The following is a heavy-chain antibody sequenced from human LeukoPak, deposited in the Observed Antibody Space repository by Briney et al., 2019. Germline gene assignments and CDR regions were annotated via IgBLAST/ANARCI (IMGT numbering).Heavy chain of an antibody. D-gene: IGHD3-10*01. CDR3: ARGLREFGYYYYYMDV. Sequence: GSLRLSCAASGFAFSSYAMSWIRQPPGKGLEWIGEMNHSGRTNYNPSLKSRVTISVDTSKNQFSLKLSSVTAADTAVYYCARGLREFGYYYYYMDVWGKGTTVTVSS. J-gene: IGHJ6*03. CDR2: MNHSGRT. CDR1: GFAFSSYA. V-gene: IGHV4-34*01.